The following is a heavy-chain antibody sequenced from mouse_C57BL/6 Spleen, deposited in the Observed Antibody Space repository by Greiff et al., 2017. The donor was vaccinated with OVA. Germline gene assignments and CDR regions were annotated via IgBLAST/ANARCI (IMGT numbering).Heavy chain of an antibody. V-gene: IGHV3-6*01. Sequence: DVQLQESGPGLVKPSQSLSLTCSVTGYSITSGYYWNWIRQFPGNKLEWMGYISYDGSNNYNPSLKNRISITRDTSKNQFFLKLNSVTTEDTATYYCARGLYGNYGWFAYWGQGTLVTVSA. J-gene: IGHJ3*01. CDR2: ISYDGSN. D-gene: IGHD2-10*02. CDR3: ARGLYGNYGWFAY. CDR1: GYSITSGYY.